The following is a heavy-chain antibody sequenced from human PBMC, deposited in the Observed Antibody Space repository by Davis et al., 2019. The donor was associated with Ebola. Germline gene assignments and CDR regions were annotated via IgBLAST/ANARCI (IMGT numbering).Heavy chain of an antibody. D-gene: IGHD4-17*01. J-gene: IGHJ4*02. CDR2: ISAFSGNT. CDR3: ARRDYGDYGAF. Sequence: AASVKVSCKASGYTFTSYGISWVRQAPGQGLEWMGWISAFSGNTNYEQKLQGRVTMTTDTSTSTAYMELRSLRSDDTAVYYCARRDYGDYGAFWGQGTLVTVSS. CDR1: GYTFTSYG. V-gene: IGHV1-18*01.